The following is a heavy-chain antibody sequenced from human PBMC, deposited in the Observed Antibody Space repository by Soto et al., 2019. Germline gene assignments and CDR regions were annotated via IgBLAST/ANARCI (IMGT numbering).Heavy chain of an antibody. J-gene: IGHJ4*02. V-gene: IGHV4-59*01. CDR3: TKDRATHRNY. D-gene: IGHD5-12*01. CDR2: FFYSGST. CDR1: GGSISSYY. Sequence: PSETLSLTCTVSGGSISSYYWSWIRQPPGKGLEWIGYFFYSGSTNYNPSLKSRVTISVDTSKNQFSLKLNSVTAADTAVYYCTKDRATHRNYWGQGTLVTVSS.